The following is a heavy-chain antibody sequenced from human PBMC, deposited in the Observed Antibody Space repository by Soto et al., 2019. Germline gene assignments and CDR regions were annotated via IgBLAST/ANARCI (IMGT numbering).Heavy chain of an antibody. Sequence: EVQLLESGGGLVQPGGSLRLSCAASGFKFSSSAMSWVRQAPGKGLEWVSTISASGGDTYSANSVRGRFTISRDNSKNTLYLQTDSLRAEDTAIYYCAKTSSVMTIFWDWGQGTLVTVSS. D-gene: IGHD3-9*01. CDR2: ISASGGDT. CDR3: AKTSSVMTIFWD. CDR1: GFKFSSSA. V-gene: IGHV3-23*01. J-gene: IGHJ4*02.